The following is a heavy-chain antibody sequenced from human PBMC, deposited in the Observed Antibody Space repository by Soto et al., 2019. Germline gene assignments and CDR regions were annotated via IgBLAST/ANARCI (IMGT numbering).Heavy chain of an antibody. D-gene: IGHD2-8*01. V-gene: IGHV1-69*13. J-gene: IGHJ3*02. CDR1: GGTFSSYA. CDR3: ASTTPCTNGVCYTPDAFDI. Sequence: AASVKVSCKASGGTFSSYAISWVRQAPGQGLEWMGGIIPIFGTANYAQKFQGRVTITADESTSTAYMELSSLRSEDTAVYYCASTTPCTNGVCYTPDAFDIWGQGTMVTVSS. CDR2: IIPIFGTA.